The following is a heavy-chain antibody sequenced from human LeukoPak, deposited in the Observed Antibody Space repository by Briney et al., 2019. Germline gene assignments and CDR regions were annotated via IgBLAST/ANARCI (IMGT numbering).Heavy chain of an antibody. D-gene: IGHD1-1*01. J-gene: IGHJ6*03. CDR3: ARAGTTSPYYYYYHMDV. Sequence: SETLSLTCAVYGGSFSGYYWSWIRQPPGKGLEWIGEINHSGSTNYNPSLKSRVTISVDTSKNQFSLKLSSVTAADTAVYYCARAGTTSPYYYYYHMDVWGKGTTVTVSS. CDR2: INHSGST. V-gene: IGHV4-34*01. CDR1: GGSFSGYY.